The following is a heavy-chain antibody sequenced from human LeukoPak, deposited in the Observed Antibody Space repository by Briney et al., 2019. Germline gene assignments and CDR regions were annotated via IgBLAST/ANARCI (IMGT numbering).Heavy chain of an antibody. CDR3: ARGGDWNPFDY. D-gene: IGHD1-1*01. V-gene: IGHV4-4*07. CDR1: GGSISSYY. J-gene: IGHJ4*02. CDR2: IFTSGST. Sequence: SETLSLTCTASGGSISSYYWSWIRQPAGQGLEWIGRIFTSGSTNYNPSLKSRLTMSVDMSKNQFSLKLSSVTAADTAVYFCARGGDWNPFDYWGQGTPVTVSS.